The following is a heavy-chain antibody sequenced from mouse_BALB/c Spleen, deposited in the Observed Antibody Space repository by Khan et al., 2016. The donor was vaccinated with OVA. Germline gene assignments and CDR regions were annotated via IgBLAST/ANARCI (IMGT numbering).Heavy chain of an antibody. J-gene: IGHJ3*01. D-gene: IGHD1-2*01. CDR3: ARRNYFGYTFAY. CDR2: ISPGSGDI. Sequence: QVQLQQPGAELARPGASVKLSCKASGYTFTDYYINWMKQRTGQGLEWIGEISPGSGDIYYNEKFKGKATLTADKSSSTAYMQLSSLTSEASPVFVWARRNYFGYTFAYWGQGTLGTVSA. CDR1: GYTFTDYY. V-gene: IGHV1-77*01.